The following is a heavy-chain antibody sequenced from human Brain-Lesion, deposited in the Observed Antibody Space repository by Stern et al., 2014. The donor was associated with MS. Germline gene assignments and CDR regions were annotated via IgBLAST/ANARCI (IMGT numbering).Heavy chain of an antibody. CDR2: SKHNTRGT. Sequence: QVQLGQSGDEVKKPGASVKVTCKTSGYIFTGYYIHWVRQAPGQGLEWMAWSKHNTRGTTYAKKFQGRVPMSRDTSISTAYVELSSLTSDDTAVYYCARDQRGITIFGVVTDYYYLGMDVWGQGTTVTVSS. CDR3: ARDQRGITIFGVVTDYYYLGMDV. CDR1: GYIFTGYY. V-gene: IGHV1-2*02. D-gene: IGHD3-3*01. J-gene: IGHJ6*02.